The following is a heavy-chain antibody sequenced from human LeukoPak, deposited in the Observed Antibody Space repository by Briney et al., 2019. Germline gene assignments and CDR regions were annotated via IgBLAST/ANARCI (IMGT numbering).Heavy chain of an antibody. V-gene: IGHV3-23*01. CDR3: AKRGVVIRVILVGFHKEAYYVDS. D-gene: IGHD3-22*01. Sequence: GGSLRLSCAVSGITLSNYGMSWGRQAPGKGLEWVAGISDSGGRTNYADSVKGRFTISRDNPKHTLYLQMISLRAEDTAVYFCAKRGVVIRVILVGFHKEAYYVDSWGQGALVTVSS. CDR2: ISDSGGRT. J-gene: IGHJ4*02. CDR1: GITLSNYG.